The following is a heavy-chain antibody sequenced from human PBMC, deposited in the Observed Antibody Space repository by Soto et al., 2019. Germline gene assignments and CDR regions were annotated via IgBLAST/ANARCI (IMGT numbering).Heavy chain of an antibody. CDR3: ASAGLRYSSGWVDY. CDR2: IYSGGST. J-gene: IGHJ4*02. V-gene: IGHV3-53*01. D-gene: IGHD6-19*01. Sequence: AGGSLRLSCAASGFTVSSNYMSWVRQAPGKGLEWVSVIYSGGSTYYADSVKGRFTISRDNSKNTLYLQMNSLRAEDTAVYYCASAGLRYSSGWVDYWGQGTLVTVSS. CDR1: GFTVSSNY.